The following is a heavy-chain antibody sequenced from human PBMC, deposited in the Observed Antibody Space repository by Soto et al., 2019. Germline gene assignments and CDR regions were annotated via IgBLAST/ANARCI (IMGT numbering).Heavy chain of an antibody. V-gene: IGHV3-23*01. J-gene: IGHJ4*02. Sequence: EVQLLESGGGLVQPGGSLRLSCTTSGFVFGSYPMAWVRQAPGKGLEWVSSISATGDNTYYADSVKGRCTISRDNSKQTVFLQMNGLGAEDTCIYYCAKRSGSWYFFDHWGQGTLVAVSS. CDR2: ISATGDNT. CDR3: AKRSGSWYFFDH. CDR1: GFVFGSYP. D-gene: IGHD6-13*01.